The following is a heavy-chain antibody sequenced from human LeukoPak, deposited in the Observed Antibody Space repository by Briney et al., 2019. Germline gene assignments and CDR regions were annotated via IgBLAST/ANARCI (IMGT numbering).Heavy chain of an antibody. Sequence: GGSLRLSCAASGFTFDDYAMHWVRQAPGKGLEWVSGITWKSDKIDYTDSVKGRFTISRDNAKNSLYLQMNSLRSDDTAFYYCAKDVEAYYGSGSYLDYWGQGTLVTVSS. J-gene: IGHJ4*02. CDR1: GFTFDDYA. CDR3: AKDVEAYYGSGSYLDY. V-gene: IGHV3-9*01. D-gene: IGHD3-10*01. CDR2: ITWKSDKI.